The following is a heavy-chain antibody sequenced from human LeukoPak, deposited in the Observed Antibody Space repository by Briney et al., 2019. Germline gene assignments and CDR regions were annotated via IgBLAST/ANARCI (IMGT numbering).Heavy chain of an antibody. V-gene: IGHV4-34*01. CDR1: GASFSGYY. D-gene: IGHD2-15*01. Sequence: KPSETLSLTCAFYGASFSGYYWRWIRQPPGKGLEWIGEINHSGTTTYNPSLKSRVTISVDTSKKQFSLKLNSVTAADTAVYYCAISHKWLLLDYWGQGTLVTVSS. CDR3: AISHKWLLLDY. J-gene: IGHJ4*02. CDR2: INHSGTT.